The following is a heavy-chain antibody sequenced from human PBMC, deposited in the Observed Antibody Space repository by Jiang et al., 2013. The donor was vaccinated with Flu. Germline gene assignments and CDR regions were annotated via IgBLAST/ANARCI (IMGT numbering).Heavy chain of an antibody. CDR3: ARGLSFFSGEKYGMDV. CDR1: GGAFSSPA. Sequence: GAEVKKPGSSVKVSCKASGGAFSSPAISWVRQAPGQGLEWMGGIIPIFGTTNYAEKFEGRVTIIADESTDTTYLEVSSLSSEDTAVYYCARGLSFFSGEKYGMDVWGQGTAVTVSS. CDR2: IIPIFGTT. D-gene: IGHD1-1*01. V-gene: IGHV1-69*01. J-gene: IGHJ6*02.